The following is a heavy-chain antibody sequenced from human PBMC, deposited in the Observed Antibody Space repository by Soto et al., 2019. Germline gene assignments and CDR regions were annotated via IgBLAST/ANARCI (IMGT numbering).Heavy chain of an antibody. Sequence: PGGALRLSCAASGFLCENFDKSWVRQAPGKGLEWISSISGSGFKKYYADSVKGRFTISRDNSKSTVYLELNNLSAEDTAVYHCAKNQGVELVPLATVDWFDPWGPGSVVTVSS. CDR3: AKNQGVELVPLATVDWFDP. D-gene: IGHD1-26*01. V-gene: IGHV3-23*01. CDR2: ISGSGFKK. J-gene: IGHJ5*02. CDR1: GFLCENFD.